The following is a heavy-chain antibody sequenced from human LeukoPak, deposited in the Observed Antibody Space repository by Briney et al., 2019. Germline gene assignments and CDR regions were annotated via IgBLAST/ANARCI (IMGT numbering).Heavy chain of an antibody. J-gene: IGHJ6*03. CDR3: ARRGKGYSYGNRFDYYYYYMDV. D-gene: IGHD5-18*01. Sequence: SETLSLTCTVSGGSISSSSYYWGWIRQPPGKGLEWIGSIYYSGSTYYNPSLKSRVTISVDTSKNQFSLKLSSVTAADTAVYYCARRGKGYSYGNRFDYYYYYMDVWGKGTTVTISS. CDR1: GGSISSSSYY. CDR2: IYYSGST. V-gene: IGHV4-39*01.